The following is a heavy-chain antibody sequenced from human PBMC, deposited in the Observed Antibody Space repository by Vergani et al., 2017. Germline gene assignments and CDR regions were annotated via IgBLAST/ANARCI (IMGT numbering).Heavy chain of an antibody. J-gene: IGHJ4*02. Sequence: EVQLVESGGGLVKPGGSLRLSCADSGFTFSNAWMSWVRQAPGKGLEWVGRIKSKTDGGTTDYAAPVKGRFTISRDDSKNTLYLQMNSLKTEDTAVYYWTTDSLGTTPDYWGQGTLVTVSS. D-gene: IGHD1-1*01. CDR1: GFTFSNAW. CDR2: IKSKTDGGTT. CDR3: TTDSLGTTPDY. V-gene: IGHV3-15*01.